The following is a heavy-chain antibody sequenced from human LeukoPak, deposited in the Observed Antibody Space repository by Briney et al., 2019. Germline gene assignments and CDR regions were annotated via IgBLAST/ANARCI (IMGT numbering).Heavy chain of an antibody. J-gene: IGHJ4*02. CDR1: GYTFTGYY. CDR2: ISAYNGNT. D-gene: IGHD6-13*01. CDR3: ARDKAAGPNLSDY. Sequence: EASVKVSCKASGYTFTGYYMHWVRQAPGQGLEWMGWISAYNGNTNYAQKLQGRVTMTTDTSTSTAYMELRSLRSDDTAVYYCARDKAAGPNLSDYWGQGTLVTVSS. V-gene: IGHV1-18*04.